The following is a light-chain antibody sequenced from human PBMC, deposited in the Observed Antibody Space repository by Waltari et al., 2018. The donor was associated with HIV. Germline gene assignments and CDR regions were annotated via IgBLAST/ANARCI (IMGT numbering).Light chain of an antibody. CDR2: DAS. Sequence: DIQMTQSPSSLSAFVGDRVTITCRASQDITNFLNWYQQKPGEAPKLLIYDASNLKTGAPSRFSGGGFGTHFTFTITSLQPEDIGTYYCQQYDDVPVTFGQGTKLEI. CDR3: QQYDDVPVT. CDR1: QDITNF. V-gene: IGKV1-33*01. J-gene: IGKJ2*01.